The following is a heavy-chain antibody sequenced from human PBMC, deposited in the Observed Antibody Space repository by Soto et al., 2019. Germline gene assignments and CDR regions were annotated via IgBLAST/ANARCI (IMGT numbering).Heavy chain of an antibody. V-gene: IGHV4-30-4*01. CDR3: ARVLLGGYSYGYRYYFDY. J-gene: IGHJ4*02. CDR1: GGSISSGDYY. CDR2: IYYSGST. D-gene: IGHD5-18*01. Sequence: PSETLSLTCTVSGGSISSGDYYWSWIRQPPGKGLEWIGYIYYSGSTYYNPSLKSRVTISVDTSKSQFSLKLSSVTAADTAVYYCARVLLGGYSYGYRYYFDYWGQGTLVTVSS.